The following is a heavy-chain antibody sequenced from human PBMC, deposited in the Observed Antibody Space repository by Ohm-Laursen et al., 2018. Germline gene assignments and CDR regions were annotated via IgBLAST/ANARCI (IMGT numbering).Heavy chain of an antibody. J-gene: IGHJ3*01. CDR3: ARGEEYGAFDF. CDR2: INPHSSGT. CDR1: GYTFTGYY. V-gene: IGHV1-2*02. D-gene: IGHD6-6*01. Sequence: GSSVKVSCKASGYTFTGYYMHWVRQAPGQGFECMGWINPHSSGTNYAQKFQGRVTMTRDTSISTAYLELSSLRSDDTAVYYCARGEEYGAFDFWGQGTMVTVSS.